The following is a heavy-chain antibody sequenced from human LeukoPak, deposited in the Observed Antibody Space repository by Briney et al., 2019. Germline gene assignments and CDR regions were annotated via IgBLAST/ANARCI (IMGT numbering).Heavy chain of an antibody. V-gene: IGHV3-9*01. CDR1: GFTFDDYA. CDR2: ISWNSGSI. Sequence: PGGSLRLSCAASGFTFDDYAMHWVRQAPGKGLEWVSGISWNSGSIGYAGSVKGRFTISRDNAKNSLYLQMNSLRAEDTALYYCAKDRGNSGYDFDYWGQGTLVTVSS. D-gene: IGHD5-12*01. J-gene: IGHJ4*02. CDR3: AKDRGNSGYDFDY.